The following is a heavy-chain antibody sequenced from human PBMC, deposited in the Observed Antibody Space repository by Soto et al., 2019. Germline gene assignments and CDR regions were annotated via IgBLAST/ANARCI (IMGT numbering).Heavy chain of an antibody. J-gene: IGHJ4*02. D-gene: IGHD4-4*01. V-gene: IGHV1-46*03. CDR3: ARDSPVSHFFDY. Sequence: QVQLVQSGAEVKKPGASVRVSCKASGYTFTSYFIYWVRLAPGQGLEWMGFINPTGGATRYAQKFQGRVTLTRDTSTSTVYMELCSLRSEDTAVYYCARDSPVSHFFDYWGQGTLVTVSS. CDR2: INPTGGAT. CDR1: GYTFTSYF.